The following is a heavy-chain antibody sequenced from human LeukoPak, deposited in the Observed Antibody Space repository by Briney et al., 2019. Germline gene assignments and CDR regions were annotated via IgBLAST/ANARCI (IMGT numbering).Heavy chain of an antibody. CDR2: IYYSGST. V-gene: IGHV4-59*01. CDR1: GGSISSYY. J-gene: IGHJ2*01. CDR3: ARDLSGGYGDWYFDP. Sequence: SETLSLTCTVSGGSISSYYCSWIRQPPGKGLEWIGYIYYSGSTNYNPSLKSRVTMSVDTSKNEFSLKLSSVTAADTAVYYCARDLSGGYGDWYFDPWGRGTLVTVSS. D-gene: IGHD3-22*01.